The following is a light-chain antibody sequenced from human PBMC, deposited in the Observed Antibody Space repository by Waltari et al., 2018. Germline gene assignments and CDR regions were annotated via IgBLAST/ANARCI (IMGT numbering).Light chain of an antibody. V-gene: IGKV3-11*01. J-gene: IGKJ4*01. CDR3: QQRSTWPLT. Sequence: EIVLIQSPATLYLSPGERATLSCRASQSVSRYLGWYQQKFGQPPRLLIYDASNRATGIPARFSGSGSETDFTLTISSLEPEDFAVYYCQQRSTWPLTFGGGTKVEIK. CDR2: DAS. CDR1: QSVSRY.